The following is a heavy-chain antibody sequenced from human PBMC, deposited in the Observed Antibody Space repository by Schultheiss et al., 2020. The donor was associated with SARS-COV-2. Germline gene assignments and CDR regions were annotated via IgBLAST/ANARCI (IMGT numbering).Heavy chain of an antibody. V-gene: IGHV4-34*01. CDR2: INHSGST. CDR3: ARTKWLGGYFDY. CDR1: GGSFSGYY. Sequence: SETLSLTCAVYGGSFSGYYWSWIRQPPGKGLEWIGEINHSGSTNYNPSLKSRVTISVDTSKNQFSLKLSSVTAADTAVYYCARTKWLGGYFDYWGQGTLVTVSS. J-gene: IGHJ4*02. D-gene: IGHD5-12*01.